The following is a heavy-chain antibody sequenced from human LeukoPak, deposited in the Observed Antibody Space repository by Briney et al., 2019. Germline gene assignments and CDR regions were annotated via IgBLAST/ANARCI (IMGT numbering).Heavy chain of an antibody. V-gene: IGHV4-59*12. J-gene: IGHJ3*02. CDR2: IYYSGST. CDR3: AREVDNSDYYHPGAFDI. CDR1: GGSISSYY. D-gene: IGHD3-22*01. Sequence: PSETLSLTCTVSGGSISSYYWSWIRQPPGKGLEWIGYIYYSGSTNYNPSLKSRVTISVDTSKNQFSLKLSSVTAADTAVYYCAREVDNSDYYHPGAFDIWGQGTMVTVSS.